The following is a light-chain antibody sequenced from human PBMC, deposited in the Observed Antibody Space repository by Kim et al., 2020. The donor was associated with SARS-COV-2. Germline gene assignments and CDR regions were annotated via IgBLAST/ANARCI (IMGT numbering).Light chain of an antibody. CDR1: SGGVADNY. J-gene: IGLJ2*01. CDR2: EDR. V-gene: IGLV6-57*03. CDR3: QSYDGTSPV. Sequence: NFMLTQPHSVSESPGKTVTISCTRSSGGVADNYVHWYRQRPGSAPTTVIYEDRQRPSGVPDRFSGSIDSSSNSASLTISGLKTDYEADYYCQSYDGTSPVFGGGTQLTVL.